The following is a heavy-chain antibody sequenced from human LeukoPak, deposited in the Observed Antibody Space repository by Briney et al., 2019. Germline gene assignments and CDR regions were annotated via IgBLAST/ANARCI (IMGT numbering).Heavy chain of an antibody. CDR3: AIVGDIVVVPAANPPVVDY. J-gene: IGHJ4*02. D-gene: IGHD2-2*01. CDR1: GYTFTGYY. V-gene: IGHV1-2*02. CDR2: INPNSGGT. Sequence: GASVEVSCKASGYTFTGYYMHWVRQAPGQGLEWMGWINPNSGGTNYAQKFQGRVTMTRDTSISTAYMELSRLRSDDTAVYYCAIVGDIVVVPAANPPVVDYWGQGTLVTVSS.